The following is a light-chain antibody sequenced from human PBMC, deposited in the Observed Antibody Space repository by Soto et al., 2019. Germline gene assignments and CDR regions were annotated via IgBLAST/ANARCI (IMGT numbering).Light chain of an antibody. J-gene: IGKJ5*01. CDR2: DAS. V-gene: IGKV3-11*01. Sequence: EIVLTQSPATLSLSPGDRVTLSCRASHSISTNLAWYQQKPGQAPRLLMYDASKRATGIPARISGSGSGTDFTLTISSLEPEDFAVYHCQQRSDWPITFGQGTRLEIK. CDR1: HSISTN. CDR3: QQRSDWPIT.